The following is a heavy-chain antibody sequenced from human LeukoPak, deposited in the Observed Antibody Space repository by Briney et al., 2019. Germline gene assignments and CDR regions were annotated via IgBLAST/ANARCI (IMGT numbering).Heavy chain of an antibody. J-gene: IGHJ4*02. V-gene: IGHV3-48*01. CDR1: GFTFTSYT. Sequence: GGSLRLSCAASGFTFTSYTMNWVRQAPGKGLEWVSYITSSSSTIYSADSVKGRFTMSRDNAENSLYLQMNSLRAEDTAVYYCVRNFASWGQRSLVTVSS. D-gene: IGHD3-9*01. CDR3: VRNFAS. CDR2: ITSSSSTI.